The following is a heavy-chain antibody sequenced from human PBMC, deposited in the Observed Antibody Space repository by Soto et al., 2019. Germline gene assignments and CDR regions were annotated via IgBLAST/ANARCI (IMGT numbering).Heavy chain of an antibody. CDR1: GFTFDDYA. CDR2: ISWNSGSI. J-gene: IGHJ6*03. V-gene: IGHV3-9*01. Sequence: EVQLVESGGGLVQPGRSLRLSCAASGFTFDDYAMHWVRQAPGKGLEWVSGISWNSGSIGYADSVKGRFTISRDNAKNSLYLQMNSLRAEDTALYYCAKDLFSSSWYVTTDYYYMDVWGKGTTVTVSS. CDR3: AKDLFSSSWYVTTDYYYMDV. D-gene: IGHD6-13*01.